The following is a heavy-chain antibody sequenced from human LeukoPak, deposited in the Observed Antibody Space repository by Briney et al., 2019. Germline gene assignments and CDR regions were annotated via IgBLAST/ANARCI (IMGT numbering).Heavy chain of an antibody. CDR2: ISSSSSYI. Sequence: GGSLRLSCAASGFTFSSYSMNWVRQAPGKGLEWVLSISSSSSYIYYADSVKGRFTISRDNAKNSLYLQMDGLRVEDTAMYYCAKNLWGQSSSWGQGTLVTVSS. D-gene: IGHD3-16*01. J-gene: IGHJ5*02. CDR1: GFTFSSYS. V-gene: IGHV3-21*01. CDR3: AKNLWGQSSS.